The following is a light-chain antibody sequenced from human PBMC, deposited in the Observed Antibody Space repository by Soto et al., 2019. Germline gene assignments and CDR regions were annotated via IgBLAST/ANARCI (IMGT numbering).Light chain of an antibody. CDR3: CSYAGSSTWV. CDR2: EVS. J-gene: IGLJ3*02. CDR1: SSDVGSYNL. Sequence: QSALTQPASVSGSPGQSITISCTGTSSDVGSYNLVSWYQQHPGKAPKLMIYEVSKRPSGVSNRFSGSKSANTASLTISGLQAEDEADYYCCSYAGSSTWVFGGATKLTVL. V-gene: IGLV2-23*02.